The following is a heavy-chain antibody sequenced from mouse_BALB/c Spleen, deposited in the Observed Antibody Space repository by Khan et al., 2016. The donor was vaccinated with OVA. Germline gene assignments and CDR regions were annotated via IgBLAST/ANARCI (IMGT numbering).Heavy chain of an antibody. J-gene: IGHJ2*01. V-gene: IGHV3-2*02. CDR2: ISYSGST. D-gene: IGHD1-2*01. CDR3: ARTARIKY. Sequence: VQLKESGPGLVKPSQSLSLTCTVTGYSITSGYGWNWIRQFPGNKLEWMGYISYSGSTNYNPSLKSRISFTRDTSKNQFFLQLNSVTTEDTATYSCARTARIKYWGQGTTLTVSS. CDR1: GYSITSGYG.